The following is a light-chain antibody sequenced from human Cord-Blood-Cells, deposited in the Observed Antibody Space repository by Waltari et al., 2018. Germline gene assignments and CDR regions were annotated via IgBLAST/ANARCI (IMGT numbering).Light chain of an antibody. CDR1: SRDVGSYNL. CDR2: EGN. Sequence: QSPLTQPASAAGPAGQSSTISCTGTSRDVGSYNLVYWYQQHPAKAPKLMIYEGNKRPSGVFHRFSGCKSGGTASLIISGRQEEVEAAYYCCSAAGSSTLVFGGGTKLTVL. V-gene: IGLV2-23*01. J-gene: IGLJ2*01. CDR3: CSAAGSSTLV.